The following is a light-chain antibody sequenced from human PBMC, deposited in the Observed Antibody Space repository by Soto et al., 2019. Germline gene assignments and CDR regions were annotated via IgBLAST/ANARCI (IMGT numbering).Light chain of an antibody. V-gene: IGKV3-15*01. CDR2: GAS. CDR1: QSVSSN. Sequence: EIVMTQSPGTLSVSPGERATLSCRASQSVSSNLAWYQQKPGQTPRLLIYGASTRATGIPARFSGSGSGTEFTLTISSLQSEDFAVYYCQQYNQWPPGYTFGQGTKLEIK. CDR3: QQYNQWPPGYT. J-gene: IGKJ2*01.